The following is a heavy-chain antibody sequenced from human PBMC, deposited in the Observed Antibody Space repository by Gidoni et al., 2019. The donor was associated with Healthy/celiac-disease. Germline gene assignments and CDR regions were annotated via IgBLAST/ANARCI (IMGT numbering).Heavy chain of an antibody. Sequence: EVQLVESGGGLVQPGGSLRLSCAASGFTFSSYAMSWVRQAPGKGLGWVSAISGSGGSTYYADSVKGRFTISRDNSKNTLYLQMNSLRAEDTAVYYCAKDRLFTGYSYGYQYNWFDPWGQGTLVTVSS. CDR2: ISGSGGST. CDR3: AKDRLFTGYSYGYQYNWFDP. CDR1: GFTFSSYA. J-gene: IGHJ5*02. V-gene: IGHV3-23*04. D-gene: IGHD5-18*01.